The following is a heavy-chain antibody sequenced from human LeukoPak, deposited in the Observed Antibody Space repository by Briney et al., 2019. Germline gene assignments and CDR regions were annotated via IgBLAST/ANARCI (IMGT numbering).Heavy chain of an antibody. CDR3: ARQSYGDYDHWYFDL. V-gene: IGHV5-51*01. CDR2: IYPGASDT. CDR1: GYIFNSYW. Sequence: GESLKISCKVSGYIFNSYWIGWVRQMPGKGLEWMGIIYPGASDTRYSPSFQGQVIISADKSISTAYLRWSSLKASDTAMYYCARQSYGDYDHWYFDLWGRGTLVTVSS. J-gene: IGHJ2*01. D-gene: IGHD4-17*01.